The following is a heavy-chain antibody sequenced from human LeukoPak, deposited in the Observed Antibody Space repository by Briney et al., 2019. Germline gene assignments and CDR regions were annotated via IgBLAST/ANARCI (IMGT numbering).Heavy chain of an antibody. CDR2: INPSGGST. D-gene: IGHD3-10*01. CDR3: AREGWFGELLSYYFDY. CDR1: GYTFTSYY. Sequence: GASVKVSCEASGYTFTSYYMHWVRQAPGQGLEWMGIINPSGGSTSYAQKFQGRVTMTRDTSTSTVYMELSSLRSEDTAVYYCAREGWFGELLSYYFDYWGQGTLVTVSS. V-gene: IGHV1-46*01. J-gene: IGHJ4*02.